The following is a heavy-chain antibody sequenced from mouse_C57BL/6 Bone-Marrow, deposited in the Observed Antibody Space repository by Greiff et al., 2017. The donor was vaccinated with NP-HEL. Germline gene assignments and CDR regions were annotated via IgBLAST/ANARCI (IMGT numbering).Heavy chain of an antibody. J-gene: IGHJ2*01. CDR1: GFTFSDAW. CDR3: TRVTTVVGNFDY. V-gene: IGHV6-6*01. CDR2: IRNKANNHAT. Sequence: EVKLMESGGGLVQPGGSMTLSCAASGFTFSDAWMDWVRQSPEKGLEWVAEIRNKANNHATYYAESVKGRFTISRDDSKSSVYLQMNSLRAEDTGIYYCTRVTTVVGNFDYWGQGTTLTVSS. D-gene: IGHD1-1*01.